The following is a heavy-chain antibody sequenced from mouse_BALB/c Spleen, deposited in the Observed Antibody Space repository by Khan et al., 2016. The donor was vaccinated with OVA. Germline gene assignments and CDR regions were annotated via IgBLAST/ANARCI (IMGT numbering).Heavy chain of an antibody. J-gene: IGHJ4*01. D-gene: IGHD1-3*01. CDR1: GYIFTSYW. CDR2: IYPGTGST. V-gene: IGHV1S132*01. CDR3: ARGAYAHPAMDC. Sequence: VQLQESGAELVRPGASVKLSCKTSGYIFTSYWIHWVKQRSGQGLEWIARIYPGTGSTYDNEKLKGKATLTADKYYSTAYMQLSSLKSEDPALYFCARGAYAHPAMDCSGQGASVTVSS.